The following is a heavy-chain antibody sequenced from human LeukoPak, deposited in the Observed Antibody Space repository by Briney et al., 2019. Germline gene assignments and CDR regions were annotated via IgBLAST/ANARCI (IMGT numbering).Heavy chain of an antibody. Sequence: GGSLRLSCAASGFTFSSYGMHWVRQAPGKGLEWVAVISYDGSNKYYADSVKGRFTISRDNSKNTLYLQMNSLRAEDTAVYYCAKAHSSGWRPHFDYWGQGTLVTVSS. D-gene: IGHD6-19*01. CDR1: GFTFSSYG. CDR2: ISYDGSNK. CDR3: AKAHSSGWRPHFDY. V-gene: IGHV3-30*18. J-gene: IGHJ4*02.